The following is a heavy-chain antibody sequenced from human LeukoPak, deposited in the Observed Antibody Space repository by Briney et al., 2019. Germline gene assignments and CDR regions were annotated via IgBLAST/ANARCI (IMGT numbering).Heavy chain of an antibody. J-gene: IGHJ4*02. CDR2: IRYDGSNK. V-gene: IGHV3-30*02. Sequence: PGGSLRLSCAVSGFTFSSYWMSWVRQAPGKGLEWVAFIRYDGSNKYYADSVKGRFTISRDNSKNTLYLQMNSLRAEDTAVYYCAKGPKTVAKNFDYWGQGTLVTVSS. CDR1: GFTFSSYW. D-gene: IGHD1-14*01. CDR3: AKGPKTVAKNFDY.